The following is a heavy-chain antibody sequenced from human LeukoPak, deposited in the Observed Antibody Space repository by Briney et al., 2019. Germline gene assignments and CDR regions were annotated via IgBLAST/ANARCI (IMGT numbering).Heavy chain of an antibody. CDR1: GFTFSSYS. CDR3: AKAPRGGTTL. CDR2: ISSSSSYI. J-gene: IGHJ3*01. D-gene: IGHD1-7*01. V-gene: IGHV3-21*04. Sequence: GGSLRLSCAASGFTFSSYSMNWVRQAPGKGLEWVSSISSSSSYIYYADSVKGRFTISRDNAKNTLYLQMNSLRAEDTAVYYCAKAPRGGTTLWGQGTMVTVSS.